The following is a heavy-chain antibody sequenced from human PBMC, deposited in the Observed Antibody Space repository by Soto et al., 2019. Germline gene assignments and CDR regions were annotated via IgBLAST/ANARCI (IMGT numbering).Heavy chain of an antibody. CDR3: ARLLYSGSYPFDY. CDR2: IYYSGST. J-gene: IGHJ4*02. CDR1: GGSISSGGYY. D-gene: IGHD1-26*01. V-gene: IGHV4-31*03. Sequence: SLTCTVSGGSISSGGYYWSWIRQHPGKGLEWIGYIYYSGSTYYNPSLKSRVTISVDTSKNQFSLKLSSVTAADTAVYYCARLLYSGSYPFDYWGQGTLVTVSS.